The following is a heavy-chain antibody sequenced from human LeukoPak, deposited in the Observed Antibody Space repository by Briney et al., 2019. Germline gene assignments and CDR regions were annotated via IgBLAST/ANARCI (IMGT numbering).Heavy chain of an antibody. CDR2: INPNSGGT. Sequence: ASVKVSCKASGYIFTDYMHWVRQAPEQGLEWMGWINPNSGGTNYAQKFQGRVTMTRDTSISTAYMELSRLTSDDTAVYYCAIGHGGGNYRNYYLDVWGKGTTVTVSS. D-gene: IGHD1-26*01. V-gene: IGHV1-2*02. J-gene: IGHJ6*03. CDR1: GYIFTDY. CDR3: AIGHGGGNYRNYYLDV.